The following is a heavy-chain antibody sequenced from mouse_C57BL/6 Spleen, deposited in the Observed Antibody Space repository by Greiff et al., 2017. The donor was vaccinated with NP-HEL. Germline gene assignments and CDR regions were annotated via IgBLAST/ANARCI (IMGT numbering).Heavy chain of an antibody. D-gene: IGHD1-2*01. V-gene: IGHV5-16*01. CDR1: GFTFSDYY. CDR3: ARDKHYYALDY. Sequence: EVKLVESEGGLVQPGSSMKLSCTASGFTFSDYYMAWVRQVPEKGLEWVANINYDGSSTYYLDSLKSRFIISRDNAKNILYLQMSSLKSEDTATYYCARDKHYYALDYWGQGTTLTVSS. J-gene: IGHJ2*01. CDR2: INYDGSST.